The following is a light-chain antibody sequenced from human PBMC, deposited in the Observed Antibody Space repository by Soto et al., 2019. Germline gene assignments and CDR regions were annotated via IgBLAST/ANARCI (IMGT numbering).Light chain of an antibody. CDR2: EVR. Sequence: QSVLTQPASVSGSPGQSITISCTGTSSDVGAYNYVSWYQQYPGRAPKVIIFEVRKRPSGGSTRFAGSKSGDTASLTISGLQAEDEADYYCSSYRSSTTFVFGTGTKVTVL. CDR3: SSYRSSTTFV. V-gene: IGLV2-14*01. J-gene: IGLJ1*01. CDR1: SSDVGAYNY.